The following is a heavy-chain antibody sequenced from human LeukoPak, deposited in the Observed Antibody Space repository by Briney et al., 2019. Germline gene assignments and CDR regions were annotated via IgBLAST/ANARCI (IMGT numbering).Heavy chain of an antibody. CDR3: ARDERSGLLYSSGTTIHYYYYYMDV. CDR2: IIPIFGTA. CDR1: GGTFSSYA. Sequence: ASVKVSCKASGGTFSSYAISWVRQAPGQGLEWMGGIIPIFGTANYAQKFQGRVTITADESTSTAYMELSSLRSEDTAVYYCARDERSGLLYSSGTTIHYYYYYMDVWGKGTTVTVSS. D-gene: IGHD3-9*01. J-gene: IGHJ6*03. V-gene: IGHV1-69*01.